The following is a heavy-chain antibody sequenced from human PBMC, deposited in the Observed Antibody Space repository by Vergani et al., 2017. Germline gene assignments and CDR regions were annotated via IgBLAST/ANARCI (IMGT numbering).Heavy chain of an antibody. CDR1: GFTFSSYG. CDR2: IKQDGSGK. Sequence: EVQLVESGGGLVQPGGSWSSSGEASGFTFSSYGMSWVRQAPGKGLEWVANIKQDGSGKYYVDSVKGRFTISRDNAKNSLYLQMNSLRAEDTAVYYCAREGGFCVMDVWGQGTTVTVSS. CDR3: AREGGFCVMDV. V-gene: IGHV3-7*01. J-gene: IGHJ6*02. D-gene: IGHD1-26*01.